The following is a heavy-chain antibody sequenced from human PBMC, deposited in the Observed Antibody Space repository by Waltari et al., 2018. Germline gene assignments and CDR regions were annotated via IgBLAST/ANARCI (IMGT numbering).Heavy chain of an antibody. CDR2: INPSGGST. D-gene: IGHD1-20*01. Sequence: QVQLVQSGAEVKKPGASVKVSCKASGYTFTSYYMHWVRQAPGQGLEWMGIINPSGGSTSYAQKFQGRVTMTRDTSTSTVYMELSRLRSDDTAVYYCARHLYNWNGGYWGQGTLVTVSS. J-gene: IGHJ4*02. CDR1: GYTFTSYY. V-gene: IGHV1-46*01. CDR3: ARHLYNWNGGY.